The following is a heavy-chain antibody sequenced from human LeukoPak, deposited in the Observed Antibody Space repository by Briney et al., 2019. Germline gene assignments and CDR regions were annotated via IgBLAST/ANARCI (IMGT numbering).Heavy chain of an antibody. J-gene: IGHJ5*02. V-gene: IGHV3-30*04. CDR2: ISYDGSNK. Sequence: GRSLRLSCAASGFTFSSYAMHWVRQAPGKGLEWVAVISYDGSNKYYADSVKGRLIISRDNSKNTLYLQMNSLRAEDTAVYYCAREAWFDPWGQGTLVTVSS. CDR1: GFTFSSYA. CDR3: AREAWFDP.